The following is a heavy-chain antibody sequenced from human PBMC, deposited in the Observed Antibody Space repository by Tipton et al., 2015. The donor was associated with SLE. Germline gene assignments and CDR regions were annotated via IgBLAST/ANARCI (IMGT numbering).Heavy chain of an antibody. CDR3: ARQDIVVAVAATRGAFDI. D-gene: IGHD2-15*01. CDR1: GGSVSSSSYY. Sequence: TLSLTCTVSGGSVSSSSYYWGWIRQPPGKGLEWIGGIYYSGSTSYNPSLKSRVTISVDTSQNQFSLRLSSVTAADTAVYYCARQDIVVAVAATRGAFDIWGQGTMVTVSS. J-gene: IGHJ3*02. CDR2: IYYSGST. V-gene: IGHV4-39*07.